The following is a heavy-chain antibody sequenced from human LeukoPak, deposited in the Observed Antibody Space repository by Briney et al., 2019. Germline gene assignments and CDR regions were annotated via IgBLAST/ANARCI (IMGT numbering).Heavy chain of an antibody. Sequence: GGSLRLSCAASGFTFDDYAMHWVRQAPGKGLEWVSLISGDDGSTYYADSVKGRFTISRDNSKNSLYLQMNSLRTEDTALYYCSLWFGVAFDIWGQGTMVTVSS. V-gene: IGHV3-43*02. D-gene: IGHD3-10*01. CDR1: GFTFDDYA. J-gene: IGHJ3*02. CDR3: SLWFGVAFDI. CDR2: ISGDDGST.